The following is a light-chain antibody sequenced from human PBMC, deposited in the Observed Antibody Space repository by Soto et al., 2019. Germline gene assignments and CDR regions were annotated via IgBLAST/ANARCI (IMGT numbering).Light chain of an antibody. CDR3: QQYRDSRT. J-gene: IGKJ1*01. V-gene: IGKV3-20*01. CDR2: GAS. CDR1: QSFSNNY. Sequence: ENVLTQSPGTLSLSPGERATLSCRASQSFSNNYFAWYQQKPGQAPRLLIYGASSRATGIPDRFSGGGYWTDFILISSRLYQDDVALYYCQQYRDSRTFGQGTKLEIK.